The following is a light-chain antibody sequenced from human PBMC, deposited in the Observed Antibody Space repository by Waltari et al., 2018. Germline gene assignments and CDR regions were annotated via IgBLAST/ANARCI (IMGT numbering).Light chain of an antibody. CDR2: DAS. J-gene: IGKJ3*01. CDR1: QSVSSY. CDR3: QQRSTL. V-gene: IGKV3-11*01. Sequence: EIVLTQSPATLSLSPGERATLSCRASQSVSSYLAWYQQKPGQAPRLLIYDASNRATGIPARFSGSGSGTDCTLTISSLEPEDFAVYYCQQRSTLFGPGTKVDIK.